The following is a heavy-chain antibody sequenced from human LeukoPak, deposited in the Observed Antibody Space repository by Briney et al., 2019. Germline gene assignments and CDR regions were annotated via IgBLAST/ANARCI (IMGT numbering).Heavy chain of an antibody. CDR2: IYYSGST. J-gene: IGHJ5*02. D-gene: IGHD4-17*01. CDR1: GGSISSYY. V-gene: IGHV4-59*08. CDR3: ARLSDYRDWFDP. Sequence: SETLSLTCTVSGGSISSYYWSWIRQPPGKGLEWIGYIYYSGSTNYNPSLKSRVTISVDTSKNQFSLKLSSVTAADTAVYYCARLSDYRDWFDPWGQGTLATVSS.